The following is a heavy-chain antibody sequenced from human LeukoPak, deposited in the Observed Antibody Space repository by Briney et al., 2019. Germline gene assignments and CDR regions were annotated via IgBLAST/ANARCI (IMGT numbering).Heavy chain of an antibody. Sequence: PGGSLRPSCAASGFTFSSYSMNWVRQAPGKGLEWVSSISSSSSYIYYADSVKGRFTISRDNAKNSLYLQMNSLRAEDTAVYYCARDRRDGYASFDYWGQGTLVTVSS. CDR3: ARDRRDGYASFDY. CDR2: ISSSSSYI. D-gene: IGHD5-24*01. J-gene: IGHJ4*02. V-gene: IGHV3-21*01. CDR1: GFTFSSYS.